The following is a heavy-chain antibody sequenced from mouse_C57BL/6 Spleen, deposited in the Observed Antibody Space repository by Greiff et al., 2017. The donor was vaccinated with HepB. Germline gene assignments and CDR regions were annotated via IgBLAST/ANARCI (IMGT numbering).Heavy chain of an antibody. V-gene: IGHV1-53*01. CDR3: ARMGYYGSSAWFAY. D-gene: IGHD1-1*01. CDR2: INPSNGGT. Sequence: VQLQQSGTELVKPGASVKLSCKASGYTFTSYWMHWVKQRPGQGLEWIGNINPSNGGTKYNEKFKSKATLTVDKSSSTAYMQLSSLTSEDSAVYYCARMGYYGSSAWFAYWGQGTLVTVSA. J-gene: IGHJ3*01. CDR1: GYTFTSYW.